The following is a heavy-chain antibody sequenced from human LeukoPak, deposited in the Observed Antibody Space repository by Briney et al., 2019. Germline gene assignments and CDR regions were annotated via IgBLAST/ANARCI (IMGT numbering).Heavy chain of an antibody. D-gene: IGHD2-2*01. CDR2: IYTSGST. Sequence: PSQTLSLTCTVSGGSISSGSYYWSWIRQPAGKGLEWIGRIYTSGSTNYNPSLKSRVTISVDTSKNQFSLKLSSVTAADTAVYYCAVTYCRRVPAAKECLDHWGQETLVSVSS. J-gene: IGHJ4*02. CDR3: AVTYCRRVPAAKECLDH. CDR1: GGSISSGSYY. V-gene: IGHV4-61*02.